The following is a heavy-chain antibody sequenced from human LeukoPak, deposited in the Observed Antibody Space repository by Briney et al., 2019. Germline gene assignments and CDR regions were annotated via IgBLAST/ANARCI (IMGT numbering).Heavy chain of an antibody. Sequence: GGSLRLSCAASGLKFSSYAMGWVRQAPGKGLEWISYVGISSGNTKYADSVKGRFTISGDSAKNSVFLQMNSLRVEDTAVYYCARDHRYAFDNWGQGTLVTVSS. V-gene: IGHV3-48*04. D-gene: IGHD5-12*01. CDR3: ARDHRYAFDN. CDR1: GLKFSSYA. J-gene: IGHJ4*02. CDR2: VGISSGNT.